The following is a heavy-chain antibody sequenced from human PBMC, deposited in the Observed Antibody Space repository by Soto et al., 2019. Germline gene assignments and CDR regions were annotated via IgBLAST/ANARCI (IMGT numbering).Heavy chain of an antibody. J-gene: IGHJ3*02. CDR2: ISGSGGST. V-gene: IGHV3-23*01. CDR3: AKDYRSIAARRGDFDI. CDR1: GFTFSSYA. D-gene: IGHD6-6*01. Sequence: PGGSLRLSCAASGFTFSSYAMSWVRQAPGKGLEWVSAISGSGGSTYYADSVKGRFTISRDNSKNTLYLQMNSLRAEDTAVYYCAKDYRSIAARRGDFDIWGQGTMVTVSS.